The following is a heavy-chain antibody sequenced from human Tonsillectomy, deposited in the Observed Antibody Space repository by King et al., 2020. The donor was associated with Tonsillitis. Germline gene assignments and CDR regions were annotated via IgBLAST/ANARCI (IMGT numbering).Heavy chain of an antibody. CDR1: GGSISSYY. CDR3: ARVIVRYSSSPNYYYYYMDV. CDR2: SYYSGST. Sequence: QLQESGPGLVKPSETLSLTCTVSGGSISSYYWSWIRQPPGKGLEWIGYSYYSGSTNYNPSLKSRVTISVDTSKNQFSLKLSSVTAADTAVYYCARVIVRYSSSPNYYYYYMDVWGKGTTVTVSS. J-gene: IGHJ6*03. D-gene: IGHD6-6*01. V-gene: IGHV4-59*01.